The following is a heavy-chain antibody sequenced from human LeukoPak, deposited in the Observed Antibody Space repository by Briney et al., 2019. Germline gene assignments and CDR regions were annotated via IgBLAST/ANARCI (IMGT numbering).Heavy chain of an antibody. CDR2: ISSASSTI. Sequence: GGSLRLSCAASGFTFSSYDMNWVRQAPGKGLEWVPYISSASSTIYYADSLKGRFTISRDNSKNTLYLQMNSLRAEDTAVYYCANEIRPNDYWGQGTQVTVSS. CDR3: ANEIRPNDY. J-gene: IGHJ4*02. CDR1: GFTFSSYD. V-gene: IGHV3-48*01. D-gene: IGHD4-17*01.